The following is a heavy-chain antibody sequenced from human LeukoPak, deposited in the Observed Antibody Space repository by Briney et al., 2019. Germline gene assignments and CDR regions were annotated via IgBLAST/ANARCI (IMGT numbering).Heavy chain of an antibody. D-gene: IGHD3-22*01. V-gene: IGHV4-34*01. Sequence: SSETLSLTCAVYGGSFSGYYWSWIRQPPGKGLEWIGEINHSGSTNYNPSLKSRVTISVDTSKNQFSLKLSSVTAADTAVYYCARGARPLHYYDSSGYYWGTERHYYFDYWGQGTLVTVSS. CDR1: GGSFSGYY. CDR2: INHSGST. J-gene: IGHJ4*02. CDR3: ARGARPLHYYDSSGYYWGTERHYYFDY.